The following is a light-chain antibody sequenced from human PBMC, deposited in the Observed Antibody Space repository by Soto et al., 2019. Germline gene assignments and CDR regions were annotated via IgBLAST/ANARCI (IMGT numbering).Light chain of an antibody. CDR2: DDN. CDR1: SSNIGGNS. J-gene: IGLJ1*01. Sequence: QSVLTQPPSVSAAPGQKVTIPSPGSSSNIGGNSVSWYQQLPGTAPKLLIYDDNKRPSGIPDRFSGSKSGTSATLGITGFQTGDEADYYCGSWDSSLSAYVFGTGTKVTVL. V-gene: IGLV1-51*01. CDR3: GSWDSSLSAYV.